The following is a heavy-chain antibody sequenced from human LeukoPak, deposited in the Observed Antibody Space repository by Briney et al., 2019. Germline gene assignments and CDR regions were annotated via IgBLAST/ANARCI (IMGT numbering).Heavy chain of an antibody. J-gene: IGHJ3*02. Sequence: AGGSLRLSCAASGFTVSSNYMSWVRQAPGKGLEWVSVIYSGGSTYYADSVKGRFTISRDNSKNTLYLQMNSLRAEDTAVYYCARDLGTRAFDIWGQGTMVTVSS. CDR1: GFTVSSNY. CDR3: ARDLGTRAFDI. CDR2: IYSGGST. D-gene: IGHD1-1*01. V-gene: IGHV3-66*01.